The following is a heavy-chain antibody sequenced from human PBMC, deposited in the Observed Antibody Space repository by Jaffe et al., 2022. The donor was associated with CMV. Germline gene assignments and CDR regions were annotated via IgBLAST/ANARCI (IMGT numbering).Heavy chain of an antibody. CDR2: ISSSGSTI. CDR3: ASLYSSGWIDY. V-gene: IGHV3-48*03. J-gene: IGHJ4*02. CDR1: GFTFSSYE. Sequence: EVQLVESGGGLVQPGGSLRLSCAASGFTFSSYEMNWVRQAPGKGLEWVSYISSSGSTIYYADSVKGRFTISRDNAKNSLYLQMNSLRAEDTAVYYCASLYSSGWIDYWGQGTLVTVSS. D-gene: IGHD6-19*01.